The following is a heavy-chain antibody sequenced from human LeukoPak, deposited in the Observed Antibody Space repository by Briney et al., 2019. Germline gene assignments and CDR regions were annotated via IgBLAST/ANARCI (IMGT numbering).Heavy chain of an antibody. D-gene: IGHD3-22*01. CDR2: IYSGGST. V-gene: IGHV3-66*01. CDR3: ARYSSGYSTYFDY. CDR1: GFTVSSNY. J-gene: IGHJ4*02. Sequence: QPGGSLRLSFAASGFTVSSNYMSWVRQAPGKGLEWVSIIYSGGSTYYADSVKGRLTISRDNSKNTLYLQMNSLRAEDTAVYYCARYSSGYSTYFDYWGQGTLVTVSS.